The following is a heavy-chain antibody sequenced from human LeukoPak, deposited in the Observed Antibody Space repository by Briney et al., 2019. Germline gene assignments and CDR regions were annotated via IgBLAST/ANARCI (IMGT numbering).Heavy chain of an antibody. CDR2: INHSGST. D-gene: IGHD6-19*01. CDR1: GGSFSGYY. Sequence: SETLSLTCAVYGGSFSGYYWSWIRQPPGKGLEWIGEINHSGSTNYNPSLKSRVTISVDTSKNQFSLKLSSVTAADTAVYYCARWYNSGWHFDYWGQGTLVTVSS. V-gene: IGHV4-34*01. J-gene: IGHJ4*02. CDR3: ARWYNSGWHFDY.